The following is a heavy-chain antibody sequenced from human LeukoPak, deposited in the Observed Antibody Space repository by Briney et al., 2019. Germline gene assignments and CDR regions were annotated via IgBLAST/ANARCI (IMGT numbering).Heavy chain of an antibody. CDR1: GGSISDSRYY. Sequence: SETLSLTCSVSGGSISDSRYYWGWIRQPPGKGLEWIGSIYDSGTTHCNPSLKSRVTISEDTSKNQFPLKLSSVTAADTGVYYCARQRLTGNQGRGWFDPWGQGTLVTVSS. D-gene: IGHD7-27*01. J-gene: IGHJ5*02. CDR2: IYDSGTT. CDR3: ARQRLTGNQGRGWFDP. V-gene: IGHV4-39*01.